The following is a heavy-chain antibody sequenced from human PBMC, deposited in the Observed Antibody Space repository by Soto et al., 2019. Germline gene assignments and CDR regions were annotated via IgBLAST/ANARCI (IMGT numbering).Heavy chain of an antibody. CDR1: GDSVSSNSAA. D-gene: IGHD1-7*01. J-gene: IGHJ6*03. Sequence: SQTLSLTCAISGDSVSSNSAAWNWIRQSPSRGLEWLGRTYYRSRWYNDYAVSVKSRITVNPDTSKNQFSPHLNSVTPEDTAAYYCAGTTSLQWYYMDVWDKGTTVTVSS. CDR3: AGTTSLQWYYMDV. V-gene: IGHV6-1*01. CDR2: TYYRSRWYN.